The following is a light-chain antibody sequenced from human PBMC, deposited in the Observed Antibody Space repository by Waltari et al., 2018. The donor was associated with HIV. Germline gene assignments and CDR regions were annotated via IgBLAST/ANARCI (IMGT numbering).Light chain of an antibody. CDR1: QSVSSN. CDR2: GAS. CDR3: QQFNNWPYT. Sequence: EIVMTQSPATLSVSPGERATLSCRASQSVSSNLAWYQQKPGQAPRLLIYGASTRATGIPDRFGGSGSGTEFTLTISSLQSEDFAVYYCQQFNNWPYTFGQGTKLEIK. J-gene: IGKJ2*01. V-gene: IGKV3-15*01.